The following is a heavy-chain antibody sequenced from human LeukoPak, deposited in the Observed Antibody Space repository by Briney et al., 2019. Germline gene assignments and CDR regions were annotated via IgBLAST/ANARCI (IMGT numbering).Heavy chain of an antibody. J-gene: IGHJ5*02. CDR3: ARFAAAGRNWFDP. V-gene: IGHV4-30-2*01. D-gene: IGHD6-13*01. CDR1: GGSISSGGYS. Sequence: SQTLSLTCAVSGGSISSGGYSWSWIRQPPGQGLEWIGYIYHSGSTYYNPSLKSRVTISVDRSKNQFSLKLSSVTAADTAVYYCARFAAAGRNWFDPWGQGTLVTVSS. CDR2: IYHSGST.